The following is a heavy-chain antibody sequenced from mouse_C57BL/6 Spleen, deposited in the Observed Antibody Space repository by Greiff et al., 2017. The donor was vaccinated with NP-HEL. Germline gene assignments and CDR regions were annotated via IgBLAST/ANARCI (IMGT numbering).Heavy chain of an antibody. V-gene: IGHV1-26*01. Sequence: VQLQQSGPELVKPGASVKISCKASGYTFTDYYMNWVKQSHGKSLEWIGDINPNNGGTSYNQKFKGKATLPVDKSSSTAYMELRSLTSEDSAVYYCARDGNYPYYFDYWGQGTTLTVSS. CDR2: INPNNGGT. CDR3: ARDGNYPYYFDY. D-gene: IGHD2-1*01. J-gene: IGHJ2*01. CDR1: GYTFTDYY.